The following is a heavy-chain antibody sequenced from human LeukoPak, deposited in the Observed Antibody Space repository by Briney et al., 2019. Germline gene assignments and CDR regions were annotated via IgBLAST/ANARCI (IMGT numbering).Heavy chain of an antibody. V-gene: IGHV4-38-2*02. CDR3: ARDDYGGNSPFDY. J-gene: IGHJ4*02. Sequence: SETLSLTCTVSGYSISSGYYWGWIRPPPGKGLEWIGSIYHSGSTYYNPSLKSRVTISVDTSKNQFSLKLSSVTAADTAVYYCARDDYGGNSPFDYWGQGTLVTVSS. CDR2: IYHSGST. CDR1: GYSISSGYY. D-gene: IGHD4-23*01.